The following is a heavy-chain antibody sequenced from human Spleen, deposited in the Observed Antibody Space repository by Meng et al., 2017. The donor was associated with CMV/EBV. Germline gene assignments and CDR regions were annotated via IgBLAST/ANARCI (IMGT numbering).Heavy chain of an antibody. Sequence: GESLKISCAASGFTFRTYNVHWVRQAPGKRLEWVTIIKNDGGDNEKYYADSVKGRFTISGDSSKNTLYLQMNSLRVEDTAVYYCAKDLKGHFSMDVWGQGTTVTVSS. V-gene: IGHV3-30*02. D-gene: IGHD5-12*01. CDR3: AKDLKGHFSMDV. CDR2: IKNDGGDNEK. CDR1: GFTFRTYN. J-gene: IGHJ6*02.